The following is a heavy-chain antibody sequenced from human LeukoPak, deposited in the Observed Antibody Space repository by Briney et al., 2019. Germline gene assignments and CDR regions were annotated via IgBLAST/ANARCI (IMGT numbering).Heavy chain of an antibody. CDR1: GFTLSNYW. V-gene: IGHV3-74*01. J-gene: IGHJ4*02. CDR2: INSDAFTT. CDR3: AITLRYSSGW. D-gene: IGHD6-19*01. Sequence: GGSLRLSCAVSGFTLSNYWMHWVRQAPGKGLVWLSRINSDAFTTSYADSVKGRFTVSRDNAKNTLYLQMNSLRAEDTAVYYCAITLRYSSGWWGQGTLVTVSS.